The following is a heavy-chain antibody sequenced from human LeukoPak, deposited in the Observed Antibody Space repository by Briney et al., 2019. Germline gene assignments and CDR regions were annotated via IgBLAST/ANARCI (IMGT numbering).Heavy chain of an antibody. CDR1: GLIFSDCY. CDR2: ISSSSSYI. Sequence: PGGSLRLSCAASGLIFSDCYMTWLRQAPGKGLEWVSSISSSSSYIYYADSVKGRFTISRDNAKNSLYLQMNSLRAEDTAVYYCARASGYSSSWSRQRESDAFDIWGQGTMVTVSS. CDR3: ARASGYSSSWSRQRESDAFDI. V-gene: IGHV3-21*01. J-gene: IGHJ3*02. D-gene: IGHD6-13*01.